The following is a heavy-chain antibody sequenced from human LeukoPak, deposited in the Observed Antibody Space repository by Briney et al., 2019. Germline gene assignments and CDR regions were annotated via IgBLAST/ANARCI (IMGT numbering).Heavy chain of an antibody. J-gene: IGHJ4*02. CDR2: ISYDGSNK. CDR1: GFTFSSYG. CDR3: VLVSLTPG. D-gene: IGHD3-3*02. Sequence: GGSLRLSCAASGFTFSSYGMHWVRQAPGKGPEWVAVISYDGSNKYYADSVKGRFTISRDNSKNTLYLQMNSLRAEDTAVYYCVLVSLTPGWGQGTLVTVSS. V-gene: IGHV3-30*03.